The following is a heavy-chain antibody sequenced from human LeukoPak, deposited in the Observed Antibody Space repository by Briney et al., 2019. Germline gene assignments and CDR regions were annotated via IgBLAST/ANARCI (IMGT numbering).Heavy chain of an antibody. CDR3: ARRAGAYSHPYDY. CDR1: GFTFISNA. CDR2: ISGSGGST. J-gene: IGHJ4*02. V-gene: IGHV3-23*01. D-gene: IGHD4/OR15-4a*01. Sequence: GGSLRLSCAASGFTFISNAMSWVRQAPGKGLEWVSAISGSGGSTYHADSVKGRFTISRDNSKNTLYLQMNSLRAEDTAVYYCARRAGAYSHPYDYWGQGTLVTVSS.